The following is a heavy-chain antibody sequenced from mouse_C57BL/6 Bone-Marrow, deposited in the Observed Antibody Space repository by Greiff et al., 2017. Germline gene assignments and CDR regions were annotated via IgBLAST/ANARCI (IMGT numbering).Heavy chain of an antibody. V-gene: IGHV5-6*01. J-gene: IGHJ4*01. CDR2: ISSGGSYT. CDR3: ARQKGAMDY. CDR1: GFTFSSYG. Sequence: EVQLQQSGGDLVEPGGSLKLSCAASGFTFSSYGMSWVRQTPDKRLEWVATISSGGSYTYYPDSVKGRFTISRDNAKNTLYLQMSSLKSEDTAMYYCARQKGAMDYWGQGTSVTVSS.